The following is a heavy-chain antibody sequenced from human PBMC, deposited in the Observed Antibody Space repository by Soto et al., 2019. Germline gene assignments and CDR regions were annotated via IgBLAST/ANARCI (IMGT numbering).Heavy chain of an antibody. CDR2: INAGNGHT. V-gene: IGHV1-3*01. CDR3: TTGPGLGDGFDP. Sequence: QVQLVQSGAEVKKPGASVKVSCEASGYIFTSRTMHWVRQAPGQSLEWMGWINAGNGHTKYSQSFQGRDTFTRDTYATTAYMELSRLTSEDTAVYYCTTGPGLGDGFDPWGQGTLVTVSS. CDR1: GYIFTSRT. D-gene: IGHD2-15*01. J-gene: IGHJ5*02.